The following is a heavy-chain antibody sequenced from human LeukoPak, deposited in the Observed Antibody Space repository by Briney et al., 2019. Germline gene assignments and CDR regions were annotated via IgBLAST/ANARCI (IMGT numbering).Heavy chain of an antibody. Sequence: GESLQISCKGSGYSFTSYWIGWVRPMPGKGLEWMGIIYPGDSDTRYSPSFQGQVTISADKSISTAYLQWSSLKASDTAMYYCARHLGYGGNSGGFDYWGQGTLVTVSS. D-gene: IGHD4-23*01. J-gene: IGHJ4*02. CDR2: IYPGDSDT. V-gene: IGHV5-51*01. CDR3: ARHLGYGGNSGGFDY. CDR1: GYSFTSYW.